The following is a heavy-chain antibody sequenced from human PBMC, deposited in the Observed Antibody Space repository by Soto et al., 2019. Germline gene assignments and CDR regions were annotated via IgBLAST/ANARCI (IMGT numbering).Heavy chain of an antibody. CDR1: GDSISSGGYS. Sequence: PSETLSLTCAVSGDSISSGGYSWSWIRQPPGKGLEWIGYIYHSGSTYYNPSLKSRVTISVDRSKNQFSLQLSSVTTAATAVYYYARASLYYGSGPPDYSGQGTLVTVSS. CDR2: IYHSGST. D-gene: IGHD3-10*01. V-gene: IGHV4-30-2*01. J-gene: IGHJ4*02. CDR3: ARASLYYGSGPPDY.